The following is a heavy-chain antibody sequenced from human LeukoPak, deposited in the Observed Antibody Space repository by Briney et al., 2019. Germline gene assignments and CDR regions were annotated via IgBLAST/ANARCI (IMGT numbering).Heavy chain of an antibody. D-gene: IGHD3-16*02. CDR1: GYTFTSYG. J-gene: IGHJ4*02. V-gene: IGHV1-18*01. CDR2: ISAYNGNT. Sequence: ASVKVSCKASGYTFTSYGISWVRQAPGQGLEWMGWISAYNGNTNYAQKLQGRVTMTTDTSTSTAYMELRSLRSDDTAVYYCAASMVTFGGIIDYYFDYWGQGTLVTVSS. CDR3: AASMVTFGGIIDYYFDY.